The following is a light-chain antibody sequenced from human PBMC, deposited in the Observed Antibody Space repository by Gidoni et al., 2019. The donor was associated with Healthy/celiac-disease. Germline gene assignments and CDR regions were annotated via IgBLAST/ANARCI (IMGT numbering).Light chain of an antibody. CDR1: QSVSSY. CDR3: QQRSNWPLN. J-gene: IGKJ4*01. V-gene: IGKV3-11*01. CDR2: DAS. Sequence: EIVLTQSPATLSLSPGERATFSCRASQSVSSYLAWYQQKPGQAPRLLIYDASNRATGIPARFSGSGSGTDFTLTISSLEPEDFAVYYCQQRSNWPLNFGGGTKVEIK.